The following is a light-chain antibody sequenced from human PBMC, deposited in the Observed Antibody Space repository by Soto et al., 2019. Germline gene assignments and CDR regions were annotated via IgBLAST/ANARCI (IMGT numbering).Light chain of an antibody. CDR3: QQYNNWPPWT. CDR1: QSGSSN. CDR2: GAS. V-gene: IGKV3-15*01. J-gene: IGKJ1*01. Sequence: EIVMPQSPATLSVSPGERANLSCRASQSGSSNLAWYQQKPGQAPRLLIYGASTRATGIPARFSGSGSGTDFTLTISSLQSEDLAVYYCQQYNNWPPWTFGQGTKVELK.